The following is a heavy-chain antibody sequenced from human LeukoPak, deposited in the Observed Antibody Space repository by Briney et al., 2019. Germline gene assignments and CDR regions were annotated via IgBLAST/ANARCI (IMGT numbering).Heavy chain of an antibody. CDR1: GGSISSYY. J-gene: IGHJ6*02. CDR2: IYYSGST. Sequence: SETLSLTCTVSGGSISSYYWSWIRQPPGKGLEWIGYIYYSGSTNYNPSLKSRVTISVDTSKNQFSLKLSSVTAADTAVYYCGRDGFWQNDYYYYGMDVWGQGTTVTVSS. V-gene: IGHV4-59*01. D-gene: IGHD3-3*01. CDR3: GRDGFWQNDYYYYGMDV.